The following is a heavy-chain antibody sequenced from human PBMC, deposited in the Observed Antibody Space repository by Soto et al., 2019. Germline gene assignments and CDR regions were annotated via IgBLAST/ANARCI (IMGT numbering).Heavy chain of an antibody. CDR3: AKIREWLLYGDFDY. V-gene: IGHV3-23*01. J-gene: IGHJ4*02. CDR2: ISGSGGST. Sequence: GGSLRLSCAASGFTFSSYDMSWVRQAPGKGLEWVSAISGSGGSTYYADSVKGRFTVSRDNSKNTLYLQMNSLRAEDTAVYYCAKIREWLLYGDFDYWGQGTLVTGSS. CDR1: GFTFSSYD. D-gene: IGHD3-3*01.